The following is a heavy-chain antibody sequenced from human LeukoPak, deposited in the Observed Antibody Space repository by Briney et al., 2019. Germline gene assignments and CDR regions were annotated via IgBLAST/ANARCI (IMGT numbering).Heavy chain of an antibody. CDR2: IYYSGST. V-gene: IGHV4-61*01. CDR3: ARLRITIFGVVISNYYYGMDV. D-gene: IGHD3-3*01. Sequence: SETLSLTCTVSGGSVTSGSYYWSWIRQPPGKGLEWIGYIYYSGSTNYNPSLKSRVTISVDKSKNQFSLKLSSVTAADTAVYYCARLRITIFGVVISNYYYGMDVWGQGTTVTVSS. J-gene: IGHJ6*02. CDR1: GGSVTSGSYY.